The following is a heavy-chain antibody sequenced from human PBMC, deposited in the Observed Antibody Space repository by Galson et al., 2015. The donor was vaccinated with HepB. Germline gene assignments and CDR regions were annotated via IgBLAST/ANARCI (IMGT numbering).Heavy chain of an antibody. J-gene: IGHJ3*01. V-gene: IGHV3-33*01. Sequence: SLRLSCAASGFIFSSSAMHWVRQAPGKGLEWVALIWFDGSNQFYADSVKGRFTIFRHNSKNTLYLQMNSLRDEDTAVYYCAREAYDALDVWGQGTMVTVSP. D-gene: IGHD3-16*01. CDR2: IWFDGSNQ. CDR3: AREAYDALDV. CDR1: GFIFSSSA.